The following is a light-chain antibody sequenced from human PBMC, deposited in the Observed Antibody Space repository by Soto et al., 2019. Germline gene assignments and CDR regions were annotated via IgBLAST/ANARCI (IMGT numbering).Light chain of an antibody. CDR1: QGISSY. V-gene: IGKV1-9*01. CDR2: AAS. CDR3: QQRSNWPIT. J-gene: IGKJ5*01. Sequence: DIQLTQSPSFLSASVGDRVTITCRASQGISSYLAWYQQKPGKAPKLLIYAASTLQSGVPLRFSGSGSGTDFTLTISSLEPEDFAVYYCQQRSNWPITFGQGTRLEIK.